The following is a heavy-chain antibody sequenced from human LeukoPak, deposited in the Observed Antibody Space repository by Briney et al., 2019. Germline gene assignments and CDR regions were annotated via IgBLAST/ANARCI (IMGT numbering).Heavy chain of an antibody. J-gene: IGHJ4*02. CDR1: GFTVSSNY. CDR2: TYSGGVT. V-gene: IGHV3-66*01. D-gene: IGHD1-1*01. Sequence: PGESLRLSCAASGFTVSSNYMNWVHQVPGKGLEWVSVTYSGGVTDYADSVKGRFTISRDGSKNTVYLQMSSLRVEDTAVYFCARVHWGTTRYLDYWGQGTLVTVSS. CDR3: ARVHWGTTRYLDY.